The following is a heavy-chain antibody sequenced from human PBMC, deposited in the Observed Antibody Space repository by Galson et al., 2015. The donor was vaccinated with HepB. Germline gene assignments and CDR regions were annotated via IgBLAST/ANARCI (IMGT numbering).Heavy chain of an antibody. J-gene: IGHJ3*02. V-gene: IGHV3-30*03. CDR3: ATSTYCSGGSCYPVSAFDI. D-gene: IGHD2-15*01. CDR2: ISYDGSNK. Sequence: SLRLSCAASGFTFSNAWMSWVRQAPGKGLEWVAVISYDGSNKYYADSVKGRFTISRDNSKNTLYLQMNSLRAEDTAVYYCATSTYCSGGSCYPVSAFDIWGQGTMVTVSS. CDR1: GFTFSNAW.